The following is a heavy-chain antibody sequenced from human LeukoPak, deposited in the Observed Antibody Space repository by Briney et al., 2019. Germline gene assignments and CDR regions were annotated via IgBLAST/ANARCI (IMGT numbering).Heavy chain of an antibody. CDR1: GGSISSYY. CDR3: ARDRGFGELSHYFDY. Sequence: SETLSLTCTVSGGSISSYYWSWIRQPPGKGLEWIGYIYYSGSTNYNPSLKSRVTISVDTSKNQFSLKLSSVTAADTAVYYCARDRGFGELSHYFDYWGQGTLVTVSS. CDR2: IYYSGST. V-gene: IGHV4-59*01. D-gene: IGHD3-10*01. J-gene: IGHJ4*02.